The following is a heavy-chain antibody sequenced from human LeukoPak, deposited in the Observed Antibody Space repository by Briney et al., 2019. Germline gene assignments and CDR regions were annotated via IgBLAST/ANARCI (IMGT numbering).Heavy chain of an antibody. CDR3: ARRPINCIITNCYVDY. D-gene: IGHD2-2*01. J-gene: IGHJ4*02. V-gene: IGHV1-2*02. Sequence: ASVKVSCTASVYTFTNFYIHWVRQAPGQGLEWMGWMNPNSGDTSYAREFQDRVTMTRDTSLSTAHMELSRLRSDDTAVYFCARRPINCIITNCYVDYWGQGTLVTVSS. CDR2: MNPNSGDT. CDR1: VYTFTNFY.